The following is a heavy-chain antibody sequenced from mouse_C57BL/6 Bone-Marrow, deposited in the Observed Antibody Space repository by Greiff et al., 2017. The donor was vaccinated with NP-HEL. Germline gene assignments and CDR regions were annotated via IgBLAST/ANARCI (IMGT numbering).Heavy chain of an antibody. Sequence: VQLKESGPVLVKPGASVKMSCKASGYTFTDYYMNWVKQSHGKSLEWIGVINPYNGGTSYNQKFKGKATLTVDKSSSTAYMELNSLTSEDSAVYYCARAITTVVAVDYWGQGTTLTVSS. D-gene: IGHD1-1*01. V-gene: IGHV1-19*01. CDR3: ARAITTVVAVDY. J-gene: IGHJ2*01. CDR1: GYTFTDYY. CDR2: INPYNGGT.